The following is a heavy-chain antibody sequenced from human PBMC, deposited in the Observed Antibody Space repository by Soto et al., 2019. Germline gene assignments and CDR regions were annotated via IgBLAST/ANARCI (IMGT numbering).Heavy chain of an antibody. Sequence: QVQLQESGPGLVKPSQTLSLTCTVSGGSISSGDYYWSWIRQHPGKGLEWIGYIYYSGSTYYNPSLKSRVTXSXATXKNQFSLKLNSVTAADTAVYYCARWWSGSRQGFDPWGQGTLVTVSS. CDR2: IYYSGST. D-gene: IGHD3-3*01. CDR3: ARWWSGSRQGFDP. CDR1: GGSISSGDYY. J-gene: IGHJ5*02. V-gene: IGHV4-31*03.